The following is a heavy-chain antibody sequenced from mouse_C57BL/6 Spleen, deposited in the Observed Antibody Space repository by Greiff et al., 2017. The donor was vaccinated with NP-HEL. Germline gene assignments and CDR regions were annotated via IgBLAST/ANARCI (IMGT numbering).Heavy chain of an antibody. J-gene: IGHJ2*01. Sequence: VQLQQPGAELVKPGASVKLSCKASGYTFTSYWMHWVKQRPGQGLEWIGMIHPNSGSTNYNEKFKSKATLTVDKSSSTAYMQLSSLTSEDSAVYYCAREDDGYYSYYFDYWGQGTTLTVSS. CDR1: GYTFTSYW. D-gene: IGHD2-3*01. CDR3: AREDDGYYSYYFDY. V-gene: IGHV1-64*01. CDR2: IHPNSGST.